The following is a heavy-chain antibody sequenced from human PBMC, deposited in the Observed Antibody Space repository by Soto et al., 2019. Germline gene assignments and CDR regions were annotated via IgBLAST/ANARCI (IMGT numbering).Heavy chain of an antibody. Sequence: EVQLVESGGGSVQPGRSLRLSCAASGFTFDDYAMHWVRQAPGKGLEWVSGISWSSRTIAYADSVKGRFTISRDNAKKSLYLQMNSLRPEDTALYYCAKGGPPAAPGDGYYYYYMDVWGKGTTVTVSS. V-gene: IGHV3-9*01. J-gene: IGHJ6*03. CDR1: GFTFDDYA. D-gene: IGHD2-2*01. CDR3: AKGGPPAAPGDGYYYYYMDV. CDR2: ISWSSRTI.